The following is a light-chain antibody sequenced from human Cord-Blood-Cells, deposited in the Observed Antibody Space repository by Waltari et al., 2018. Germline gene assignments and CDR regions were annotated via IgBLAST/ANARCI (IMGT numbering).Light chain of an antibody. V-gene: IGLV2-8*01. J-gene: IGLJ1*01. CDR3: SSYAGSNNYV. CDR2: EVS. CDR1: SSDVGGYTY. Sequence: QSDLTQPPSASGSPGQSVTISCTGTSSDVGGYTYVSWYQQHPGKAPKLMIYEVSKRPSGVPDRFSGSKSGNTASLTVSGLQAEDEADYYCSSYAGSNNYVFGTGTKVTVL.